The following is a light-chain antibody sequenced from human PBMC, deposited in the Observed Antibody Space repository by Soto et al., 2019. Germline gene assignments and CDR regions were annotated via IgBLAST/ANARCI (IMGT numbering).Light chain of an antibody. J-gene: IGKJ5*01. Sequence: AIQVTQSPSSLSASVGDRVTIPCRASQNIRGALAWYQQKPGKAPKLLIYDVSTLENEVPSRFSGSSSGTQFTLTISSLQPEDFGTYYCQQFNSYPITFGHGTRLEIK. CDR1: QNIRGA. CDR3: QQFNSYPIT. V-gene: IGKV1-13*02. CDR2: DVS.